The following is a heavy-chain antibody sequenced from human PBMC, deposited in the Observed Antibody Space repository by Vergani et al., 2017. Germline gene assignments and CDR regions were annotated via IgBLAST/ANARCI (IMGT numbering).Heavy chain of an antibody. D-gene: IGHD3-10*01. V-gene: IGHV3-48*01. CDR1: GFTFSSYS. CDR3: AREVVRGVSHKGAFDI. J-gene: IGHJ3*02. Sequence: EVQLVESGGGLVQPGGSLRLSCAASGFTFSSYSMNWVRQAPGKGLEWVSYISSSSSTIYYADSVKGRFTISRDNAKNSLYLQMNSLRAEDTAVYYFAREVVRGVSHKGAFDIWGQGTMVTVSS. CDR2: ISSSSSTI.